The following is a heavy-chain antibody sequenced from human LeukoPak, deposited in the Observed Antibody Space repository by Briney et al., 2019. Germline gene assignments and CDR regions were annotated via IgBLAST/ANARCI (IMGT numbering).Heavy chain of an antibody. D-gene: IGHD5-12*01. CDR1: GFTFSRFG. CDR2: ISSSSSAI. Sequence: GGSLRLSCAASGFTFSRFGMNWVRQAPGKGLEWISYISSSSSAIYYADSVKGRFTISRDNAKNSLYLQMSSLRDEDTAVYYCARNENSGWGYFDYWGQGTLVTVSS. J-gene: IGHJ4*02. V-gene: IGHV3-48*02. CDR3: ARNENSGWGYFDY.